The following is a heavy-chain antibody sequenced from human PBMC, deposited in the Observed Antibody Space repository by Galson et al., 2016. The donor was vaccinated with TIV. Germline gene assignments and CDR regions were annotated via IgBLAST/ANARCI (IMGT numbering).Heavy chain of an antibody. J-gene: IGHJ3*02. V-gene: IGHV3-21*01. Sequence: SLRLSCAASGFTFCSYSMNWVRQAPGKGLAWVSCISTSSSYRDYADSVMGRFTVSRDNAKNSLYLQMNSLTAEDTAVYFCVRDYTAYDSSGDGFDIWGQGTMVTVSS. CDR2: ISTSSSYR. CDR3: VRDYTAYDSSGDGFDI. CDR1: GFTFCSYS. D-gene: IGHD3-22*01.